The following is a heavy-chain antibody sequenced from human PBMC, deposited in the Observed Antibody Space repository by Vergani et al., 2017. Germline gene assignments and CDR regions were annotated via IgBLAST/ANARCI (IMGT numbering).Heavy chain of an antibody. J-gene: IGHJ4*02. CDR3: AKEGGGYCSGGTCYPEY. Sequence: QVQLVESGGGVVQPGGSLRLSCAASGFTFNSYGMHWVRQAPGKGLEWVASIRSDESRRYYGDSMEGPFTISRDNSKNTLYLQMKSLRPEDTAVYYCAKEGGGYCSGGTCYPEYWGQGTLVIVS. CDR1: GFTFNSYG. V-gene: IGHV3-30*02. CDR2: IRSDESRR. D-gene: IGHD2-15*01.